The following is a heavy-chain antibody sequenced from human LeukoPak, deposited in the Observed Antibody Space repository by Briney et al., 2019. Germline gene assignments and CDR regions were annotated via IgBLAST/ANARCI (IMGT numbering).Heavy chain of an antibody. J-gene: IGHJ6*03. D-gene: IGHD3-16*01. V-gene: IGHV3-66*01. Sequence: GGSLRLSCAASGFTVSSNYMSWVRQAPGKGLEWVSVIYSGGSTYYADSVKGRFTISRDNSKNTLYLQMNSLRPEDTAVYYCANQGMVELRAGPHYYYYMDVWGKGTTVTVSS. CDR3: ANQGMVELRAGPHYYYYMDV. CDR1: GFTVSSNY. CDR2: IYSGGST.